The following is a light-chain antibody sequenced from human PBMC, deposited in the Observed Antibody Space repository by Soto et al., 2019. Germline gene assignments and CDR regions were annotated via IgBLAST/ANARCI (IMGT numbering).Light chain of an antibody. J-gene: IGLJ1*01. Sequence: NFMLTKPHSVPESPGKTVTISCHRRIGSITSNFVQWYQQRPGSAPTTVIYEVNERPSGVPDRFSGSIDSSSNSASLTSSGLKTEDEADYYCQNYDSFNVFGTGTKV. CDR1: IGSITSNF. V-gene: IGLV6-57*04. CDR2: EVN. CDR3: QNYDSFNV.